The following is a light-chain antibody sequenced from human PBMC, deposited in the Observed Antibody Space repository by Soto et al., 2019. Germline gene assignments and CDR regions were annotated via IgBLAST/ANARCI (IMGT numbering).Light chain of an antibody. J-gene: IGKJ4*01. CDR3: QQYDNLPLT. CDR1: QSISID. Sequence: DIQMTQSPSSLSASVGDRFTITCRASQSISIDLNWYQQKPGKAPNLLIYTASNLESGVPSRFNGSGSGTDFTFTISSLQPEDFATYYCQQYDNLPLTFGGGTKVDI. V-gene: IGKV1-33*01. CDR2: TAS.